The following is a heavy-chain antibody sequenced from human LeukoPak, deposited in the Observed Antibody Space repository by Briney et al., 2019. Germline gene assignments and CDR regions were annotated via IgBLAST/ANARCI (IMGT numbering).Heavy chain of an antibody. CDR1: GGSFSGYY. V-gene: IGHV4-34*01. CDR3: ARGRITIFGVVTEGFDP. CDR2: INHSGST. D-gene: IGHD3-3*01. J-gene: IGHJ5*02. Sequence: PSETLSLTCAVYGGSFSGYYWSWIRQPPGKGLEWIGEINHSGSTNYNPSLKSRVTISVDTSKNQFSLKLSSVTAADTAVYYCARGRITIFGVVTEGFDPWGQGTLVTFSS.